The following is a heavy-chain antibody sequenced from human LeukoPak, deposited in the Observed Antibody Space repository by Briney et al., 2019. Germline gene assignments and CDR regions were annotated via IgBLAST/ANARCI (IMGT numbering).Heavy chain of an antibody. Sequence: SETLSLTCAVSGYSISSGYYWGWIRQPPGKGLGWIGYIYYSGSTNYNPSLKSRVTISVDTSKNQFSLKLSSVTAADTAVYYCASSSGSYPLDYWGQGTLVTVSS. CDR2: IYYSGST. CDR1: GYSISSGYY. J-gene: IGHJ4*02. D-gene: IGHD3-10*01. CDR3: ASSSGSYPLDY. V-gene: IGHV4-61*01.